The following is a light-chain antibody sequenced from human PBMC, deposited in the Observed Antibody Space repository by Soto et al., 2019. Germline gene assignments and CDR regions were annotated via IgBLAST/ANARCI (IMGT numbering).Light chain of an antibody. J-gene: IGKJ5*01. V-gene: IGKV3-15*01. CDR1: QSVSDN. CDR2: RAS. Sequence: EVLMTQSPDTLYVSPGERVTLSCRASQSVSDNLAWYQQKPGQGPRLLVYRASTRTLGIPARFSGSESGTEFTLTLSSLQSEDFAVYYCQQYTSWPITFGQGTRLEIK. CDR3: QQYTSWPIT.